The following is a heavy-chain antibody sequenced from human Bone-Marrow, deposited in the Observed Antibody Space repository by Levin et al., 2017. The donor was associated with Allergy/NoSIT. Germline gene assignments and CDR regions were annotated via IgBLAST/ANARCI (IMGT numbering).Heavy chain of an antibody. CDR1: GDSISRYY. Sequence: SQTLSLTCTVSGDSISRYYWSWIRQPQGKGLEWIGYIYYSGSTNYNPSLKSRVTISVDTSKNQFSLDLNFVTAADTAVYYCARDAQTSPTRNYGMDVWGQGTTVTVSS. CDR3: ARDAQTSPTRNYGMDV. J-gene: IGHJ6*02. CDR2: IYYSGST. V-gene: IGHV4-59*01.